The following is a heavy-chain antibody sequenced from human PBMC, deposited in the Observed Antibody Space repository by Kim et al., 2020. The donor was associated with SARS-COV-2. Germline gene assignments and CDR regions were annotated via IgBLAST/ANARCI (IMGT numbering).Heavy chain of an antibody. CDR2: IYYSGST. J-gene: IGHJ3*02. D-gene: IGHD6-13*01. CDR1: GGSISSSSYY. CDR3: ARGPGYSSSWYFLLNAFDI. Sequence: SETLSLTCTVSGGSISSSSYYWGWIRQPPGKGLEWIGSIYYSGSTYYNPSLKSRVTISVDTSKNQFSLQLSSVTAADTAVYYCARGPGYSSSWYFLLNAFDIWGQGTMVTVSS. V-gene: IGHV4-39*01.